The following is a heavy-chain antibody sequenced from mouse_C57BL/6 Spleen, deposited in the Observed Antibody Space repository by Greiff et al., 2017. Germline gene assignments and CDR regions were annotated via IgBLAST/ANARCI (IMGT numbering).Heavy chain of an antibody. J-gene: IGHJ1*03. CDR1: GYAFSSSW. Sequence: QVQLKESGPELVKPGASVKISCKASGYAFSSSWMNWVKQRPGKGLEWIGRIYPGDGDTTYNGKFKGKATLTADKSSSTAYMQLSSLTSEDSAVYFCARPNYYGSSYVDWYFDVWGTGTTVTVSS. CDR3: ARPNYYGSSYVDWYFDV. V-gene: IGHV1-82*01. CDR2: IYPGDGDT. D-gene: IGHD1-1*01.